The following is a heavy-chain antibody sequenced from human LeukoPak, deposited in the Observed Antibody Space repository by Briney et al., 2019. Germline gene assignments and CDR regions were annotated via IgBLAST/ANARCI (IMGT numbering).Heavy chain of an antibody. CDR3: ARDHNEYDFLSDAYLGYFDY. J-gene: IGHJ4*02. V-gene: IGHV4-4*07. D-gene: IGHD3-3*01. CDR2: IYTDGST. Sequence: SETLSLTCTVSGGSISSYYWGWIRQPAGKGLEWLGRIYTDGSTNYNPSLRRRISMSVDLSANPFTLRLSSVTAADTAIYYCARDHNEYDFLSDAYLGYFDYWGQGALVTVSS. CDR1: GGSISSYY.